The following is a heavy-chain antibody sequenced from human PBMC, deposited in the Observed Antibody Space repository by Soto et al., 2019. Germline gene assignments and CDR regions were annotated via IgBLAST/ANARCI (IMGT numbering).Heavy chain of an antibody. CDR1: GYTFTTYY. D-gene: IGHD1-26*01. Sequence: QVQLVQSGAEVKKPGAPVKISCKASGYTFTTYYIHCVRQAPGQGLEWMGMINPSGGSTSYAQKFQGRVTMTRDTSTNTVYMELSSLRSEDTAVYYCARNDPSGLEYWGQGTLVTVS. V-gene: IGHV1-46*01. CDR2: INPSGGST. J-gene: IGHJ4*02. CDR3: ARNDPSGLEY.